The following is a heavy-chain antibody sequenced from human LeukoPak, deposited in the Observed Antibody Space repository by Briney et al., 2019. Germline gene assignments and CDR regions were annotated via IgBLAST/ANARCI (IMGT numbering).Heavy chain of an antibody. CDR3: VRDNGGEFL. CDR1: GFTPVSYW. Sequence: RGCLRLSCVPAGFTPVSYWRQWVRPTPKRGVVWVEHINNDGSNTIYADSVEGRFTTSRDNAKNTLYLQMNSLTAEDRAVYYCVRDNGGEFLWGQGTLVTVSS. D-gene: IGHD7-27*01. V-gene: IGHV3-74*01. J-gene: IGHJ4*02. CDR2: INNDGSNT.